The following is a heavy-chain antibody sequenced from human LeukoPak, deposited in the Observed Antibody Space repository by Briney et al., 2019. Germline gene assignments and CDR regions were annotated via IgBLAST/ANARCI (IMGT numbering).Heavy chain of an antibody. Sequence: QPGGSLRLSCAASGFTFSSYAMSWVRQAPGKGLDWVSAISGSGGSTYYADSVKGRFTISRDNSKNTLYLQMNSLRAEDTAVYYCAKAYYYDSSGYLPFDYWGRGTLVTVSS. V-gene: IGHV3-23*01. CDR3: AKAYYYDSSGYLPFDY. J-gene: IGHJ4*02. D-gene: IGHD3-22*01. CDR2: ISGSGGST. CDR1: GFTFSSYA.